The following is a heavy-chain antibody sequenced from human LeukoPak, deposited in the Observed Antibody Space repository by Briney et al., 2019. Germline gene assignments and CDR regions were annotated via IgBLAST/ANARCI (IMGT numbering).Heavy chain of an antibody. J-gene: IGHJ4*02. V-gene: IGHV4-39*07. CDR1: GASISSSSYY. D-gene: IGHD3-22*01. CDR2: VHYSGSI. Sequence: SETLSLTCTVSGASISSSSYYWAWIRQPPGKGLEWIGSVHYSGSIYYNPSLKSRATLSVDSSKNEFSLRLTSVTAADTALYFCTVGANYYDRNTAYFIDYWGQGTLVTVSS. CDR3: TVGANYYDRNTAYFIDY.